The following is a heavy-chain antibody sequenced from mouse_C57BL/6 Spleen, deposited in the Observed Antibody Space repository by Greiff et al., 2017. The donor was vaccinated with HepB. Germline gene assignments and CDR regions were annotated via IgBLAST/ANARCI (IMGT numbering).Heavy chain of an antibody. V-gene: IGHV2-5*01. J-gene: IGHJ3*01. CDR3: AKNCGYDYEAWFAY. Sequence: VQGVESGPGLVQPSQSLSITCTVSGFSLTSYGVHWVRQSPGKGLEWLGVIWRGGSTDYNAAFMSRLSITKDNSKSQVFFKMNSLQADDTAIYYCAKNCGYDYEAWFAYWGQGTLVTVSA. CDR1: GFSLTSYG. D-gene: IGHD2-4*01. CDR2: IWRGGST.